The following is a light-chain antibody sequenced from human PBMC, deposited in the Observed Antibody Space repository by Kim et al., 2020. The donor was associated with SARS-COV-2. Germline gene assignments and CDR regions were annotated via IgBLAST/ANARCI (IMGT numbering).Light chain of an antibody. CDR2: DVS. Sequence: QSALTQPRSVSGSPGQSVTISCTGAGSDVGGYDYVSWYQQNPGKAPKLMIYDVSKRPSGVPDRFSGSKSGNTASLTISGLQAEDEADYYCCSYAGTYPWVFGGGTKVTVL. J-gene: IGLJ3*02. V-gene: IGLV2-11*01. CDR1: GSDVGGYDY. CDR3: CSYAGTYPWV.